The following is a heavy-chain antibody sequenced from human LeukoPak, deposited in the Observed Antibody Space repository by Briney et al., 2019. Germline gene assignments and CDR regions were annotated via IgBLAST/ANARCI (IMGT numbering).Heavy chain of an antibody. Sequence: PGRSLRLSCAASGFTFSSYAMHWVRQAPGKGLEWVAVISYDGSNKYYADSVKGRFTISRDNSKNTLYLQMNSLRAVDTAVYYCAKEEAHSSSSGYFDYWGQGTLVTVSS. CDR3: AKEEAHSSSSGYFDY. D-gene: IGHD6-6*01. J-gene: IGHJ4*02. CDR1: GFTFSSYA. V-gene: IGHV3-30-3*01. CDR2: ISYDGSNK.